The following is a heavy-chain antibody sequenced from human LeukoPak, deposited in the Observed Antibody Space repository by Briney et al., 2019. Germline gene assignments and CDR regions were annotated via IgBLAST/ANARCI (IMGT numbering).Heavy chain of an antibody. CDR3: ARGPPITMVRGVIIRYGMDV. CDR1: GGSISRYY. D-gene: IGHD3-10*01. Sequence: SETLSLTCTVSGGSISRYYWSWIRQPPGKGLEWIGYIYYSGSTNYNPSLKSRVTISVDTSKNQFSLKLSSVTAADTAVYYCARGPPITMVRGVIIRYGMDVWGQGTTVTVSS. J-gene: IGHJ6*02. V-gene: IGHV4-59*01. CDR2: IYYSGST.